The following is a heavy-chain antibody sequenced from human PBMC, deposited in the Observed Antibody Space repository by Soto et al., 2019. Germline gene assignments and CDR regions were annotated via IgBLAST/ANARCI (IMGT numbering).Heavy chain of an antibody. CDR3: AKECKPGSCFDY. CDR2: ISGSGGST. V-gene: IGHV3-23*01. Sequence: EVQLLESGGGLVQPGGSLRLSCAASGFTFSSYAMSWVRQAPGKGLEWVSAISGSGGSTYYADSVKGRFTISRDNSKNTVYLQMTSLRAEDTAVYYCAKECKPGSCFDYWGQGTLVTVSS. J-gene: IGHJ4*02. D-gene: IGHD6-25*01. CDR1: GFTFSSYA.